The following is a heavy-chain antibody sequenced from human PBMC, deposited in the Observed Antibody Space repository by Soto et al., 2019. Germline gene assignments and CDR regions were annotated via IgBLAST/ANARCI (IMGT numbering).Heavy chain of an antibody. CDR2: IYYSGST. CDR1: GGSISSSSYY. J-gene: IGHJ4*02. D-gene: IGHD3-3*01. V-gene: IGHV4-39*01. Sequence: PSETLSLTCTVSGGSISSSSYYWGWIRQPPGKGLEWIGSIYYSGSTYYNPSLKGRVTISVDTSKNQFSLKLSSVTAADTAVYYCARRRFLEWLLYGYYFDYWGQGTLVTVS. CDR3: ARRRFLEWLLYGYYFDY.